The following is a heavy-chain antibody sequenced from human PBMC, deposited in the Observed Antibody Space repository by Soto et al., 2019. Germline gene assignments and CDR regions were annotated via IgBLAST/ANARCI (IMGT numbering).Heavy chain of an antibody. CDR3: ARAYDSNGNHAFDI. CDR2: IYSSGST. D-gene: IGHD3-22*01. CDR1: GGSISGYF. V-gene: IGHV4-4*07. J-gene: IGHJ3*02. Sequence: SETLSLTCTVSGGSISGYFWSWIRQSAGKGLDWIGRIYSSGSTNYNPSLNSRITMSVDTSKNQFSLKLSSVSAADTAVYYCARAYDSNGNHAFDIWGQGTLVTVSS.